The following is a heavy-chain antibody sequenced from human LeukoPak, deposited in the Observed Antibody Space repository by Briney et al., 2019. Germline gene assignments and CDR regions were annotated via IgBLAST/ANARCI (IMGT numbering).Heavy chain of an antibody. CDR3: ARGVAGSGWYWDYFDY. CDR1: GFTFSSYA. D-gene: IGHD6-19*01. J-gene: IGHJ4*02. CDR2: ISYDGSNK. V-gene: IGHV3-30*04. Sequence: PGGSLRPSCAASGFTFSSYAMHWVRQAPGKGLEWVAVISYDGSNKYYADSVKGRFTISRDNSKNTLYLQMNSLRAEDTAVYYCARGVAGSGWYWDYFDYWGQGTLVTVSS.